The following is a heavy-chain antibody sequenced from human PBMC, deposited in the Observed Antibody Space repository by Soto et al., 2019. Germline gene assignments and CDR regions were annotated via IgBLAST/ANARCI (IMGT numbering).Heavy chain of an antibody. V-gene: IGHV3-23*01. D-gene: IGHD3-22*01. Sequence: GGSLRLSCAASGFTFSSYAMSWVRQAPGKGLEWVSAISGSGGSTYYADSVKGRFTIPRDNSKNTLYLQMNSLRAEDTAVYYCAKDRPSSYYYDSSGYYYDYWGQGTLVTVSS. J-gene: IGHJ4*02. CDR2: ISGSGGST. CDR3: AKDRPSSYYYDSSGYYYDY. CDR1: GFTFSSYA.